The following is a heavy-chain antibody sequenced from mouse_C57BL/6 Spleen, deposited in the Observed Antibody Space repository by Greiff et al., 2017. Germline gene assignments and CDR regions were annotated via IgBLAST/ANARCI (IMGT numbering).Heavy chain of an antibody. V-gene: IGHV5-6*01. CDR1: GFTFSSYG. CDR3: ARRDYDGLDY. D-gene: IGHD2-4*01. Sequence: DVQLVESGGDLVKPGGSLKLSCAASGFTFSSYGMSWVRQTPDKRLEWVATISSGGSYTYYPDSVKGRFTISRDNAKNTLYLQMSSLKSEDTAMYYCARRDYDGLDYWGQGTTLTVSS. J-gene: IGHJ2*01. CDR2: ISSGGSYT.